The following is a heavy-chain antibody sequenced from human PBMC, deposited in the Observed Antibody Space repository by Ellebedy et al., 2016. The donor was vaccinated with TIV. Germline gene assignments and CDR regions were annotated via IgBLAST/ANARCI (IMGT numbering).Heavy chain of an antibody. CDR1: GFIVSSNF. J-gene: IGHJ4*02. CDR2: IFSDGST. CDR3: AKYNDFDY. D-gene: IGHD3-3*01. V-gene: IGHV3-53*01. Sequence: PGGSLGLSCAASGFIVSSNFMSWVRQAPGKGLEWVSVIFSDGSTYYADSVKGRFTISRDNSRNPLYLKMNSVRADDPAVYYCAKYNDFDYWGQGTLVTVSS.